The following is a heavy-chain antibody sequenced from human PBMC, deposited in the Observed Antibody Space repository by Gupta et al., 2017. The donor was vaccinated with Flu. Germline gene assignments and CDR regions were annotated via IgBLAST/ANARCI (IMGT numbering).Heavy chain of an antibody. J-gene: IGHJ4*02. CDR1: GDTFNNYD. CDR2: VNPKSGHT. Sequence: SGAEVQKPGASVKVSCKASGDTFNNYDVIWVRQASGQGLEWMGWVNPKSGHTGYAQRFQDRLTMTRDTSISTAYMELNSLTSDDTAVYYCASGGHVGADVAVYWGQGTLITVSS. CDR3: ASGGHVGADVAVY. V-gene: IGHV1-8*01. D-gene: IGHD6-25*01.